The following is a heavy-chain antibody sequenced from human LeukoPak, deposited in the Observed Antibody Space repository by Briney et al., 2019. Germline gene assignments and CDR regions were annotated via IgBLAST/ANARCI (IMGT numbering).Heavy chain of an antibody. Sequence: QPGGSLRLSCAASGFTVSSNYMSWVRQAPGKGLEWVSVIYSGGSTYYADSVKGRFTISRDNSKNTLYLQMNSLRAEDTAVYYCARGREHARKPGIAVAGTNYYYGMDVWGQGTTVTVSS. V-gene: IGHV3-53*01. CDR1: GFTVSSNY. J-gene: IGHJ6*02. CDR2: IYSGGST. D-gene: IGHD6-19*01. CDR3: ARGREHARKPGIAVAGTNYYYGMDV.